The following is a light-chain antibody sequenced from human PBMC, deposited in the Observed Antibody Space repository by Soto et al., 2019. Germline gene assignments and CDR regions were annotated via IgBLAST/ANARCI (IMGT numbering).Light chain of an antibody. Sequence: DIQMTQSPSSLSASVGDRVTITCRASQSISSYLNWYQQKPGKAPKLLIYAASSLQSGVPSRFSGSGSGTEFTLTISSLQSEDFAVYYCQQYNNWPPVTFGQGTKVDI. V-gene: IGKV1-39*01. CDR3: QQYNNWPPVT. CDR1: QSISSY. J-gene: IGKJ1*01. CDR2: AAS.